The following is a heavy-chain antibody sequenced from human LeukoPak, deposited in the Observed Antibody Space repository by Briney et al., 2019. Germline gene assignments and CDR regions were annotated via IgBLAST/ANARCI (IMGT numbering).Heavy chain of an antibody. CDR1: GGSISSSSYY. J-gene: IGHJ4*02. Sequence: SETLSLTCTVPGGSISSSSYYWGWIRQPPGKGLEWIGSIYYSGSTYYNPSLKSRVTISVDTSKNQFSLKLSSVTAADTAVYYCARLHYDILTGYGDYWGQGTPVTVSS. CDR2: IYYSGST. CDR3: ARLHYDILTGYGDY. D-gene: IGHD3-9*01. V-gene: IGHV4-39*07.